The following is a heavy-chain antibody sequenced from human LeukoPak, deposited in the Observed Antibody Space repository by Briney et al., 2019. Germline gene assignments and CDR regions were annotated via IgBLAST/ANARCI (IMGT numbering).Heavy chain of an antibody. Sequence: SQTLSLTFAISGDSVSSNSAAWNWIRQSPSRGLEWLGRTYYRSKWYNDYAVSVKSRITINPDTSKNLFSLQLNSVTPEDTAVYYCARALRYSSGWALDYWGQGTLVTVSS. CDR3: ARALRYSSGWALDY. V-gene: IGHV6-1*01. CDR2: TYYRSKWYN. CDR1: GDSVSSNSAA. D-gene: IGHD6-19*01. J-gene: IGHJ4*02.